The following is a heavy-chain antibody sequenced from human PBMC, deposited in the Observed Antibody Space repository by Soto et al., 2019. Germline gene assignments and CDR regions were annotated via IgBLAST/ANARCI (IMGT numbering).Heavy chain of an antibody. V-gene: IGHV1-2*04. CDR1: GYTFTGYY. Sequence: ASVKVSCKASGYTFTGYYMHCVRQAPGQGFEWMGWINPNSGGTNYAQKFQGWVTMTRDTSISTAYMELSRLRSDDTAVYYCARAGAPVLRFLEWARPSYYCGMDVWGQGTTVTVSS. J-gene: IGHJ6*02. CDR2: INPNSGGT. CDR3: ARAGAPVLRFLEWARPSYYCGMDV. D-gene: IGHD3-3*01.